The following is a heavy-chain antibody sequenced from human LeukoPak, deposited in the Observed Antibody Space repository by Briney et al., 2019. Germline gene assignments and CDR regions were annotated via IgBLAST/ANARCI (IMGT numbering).Heavy chain of an antibody. CDR2: IYYSGST. J-gene: IGHJ5*02. CDR1: GGSISSYY. V-gene: IGHV4-59*01. Sequence: SETLSLTCTVSGGSISSYYWSWIRQPPGKGLEWIGYIYYSGSTNYNPSLKSRVTISVDTSKNQFSLKLSSVTAADTAVYYCARSIAVAGTDNWFDPWGRGTLVTVSS. D-gene: IGHD6-19*01. CDR3: ARSIAVAGTDNWFDP.